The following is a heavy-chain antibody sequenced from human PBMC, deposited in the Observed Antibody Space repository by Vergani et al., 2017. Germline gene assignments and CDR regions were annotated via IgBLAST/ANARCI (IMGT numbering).Heavy chain of an antibody. J-gene: IGHJ4*02. V-gene: IGHV1-69*08. CDR2: IIPILGIA. D-gene: IGHD6-13*01. Sequence: QVQLVQSGAEVKKPGSSVKVSCKASGGTFSSYTISWVRQAPGQGLEWMGRIIPILGIANYAQKFQGRVTITADKSTSTAYMELRSLRSDDTAVYYCARDDFGSSWYTDYWGQGTLVTVSS. CDR1: GGTFSSYT. CDR3: ARDDFGSSWYTDY.